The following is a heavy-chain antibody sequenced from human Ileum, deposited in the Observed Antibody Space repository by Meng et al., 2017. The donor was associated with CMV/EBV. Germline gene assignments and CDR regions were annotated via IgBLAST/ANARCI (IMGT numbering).Heavy chain of an antibody. D-gene: IGHD2-8*02. V-gene: IGHV3-74*01. CDR3: VRSGGTLDY. CDR2: INSHGPYT. CDR1: GFTFSNYW. J-gene: IGHJ4*02. Sequence: LRLSCAASGFTFSNYWMHWVRQAPGKGLVWVAHINSHGPYTNYADSVKGRFTISRDNAKNTLYLQMNSLRAEDTAVYYCVRSGGTLDYWGQGTLVTVSS.